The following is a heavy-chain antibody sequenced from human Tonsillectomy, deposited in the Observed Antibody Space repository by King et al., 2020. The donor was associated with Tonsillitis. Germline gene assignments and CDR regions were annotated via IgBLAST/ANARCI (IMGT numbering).Heavy chain of an antibody. CDR1: GFTFSSSG. J-gene: IGHJ3*02. Sequence: VQLVESGGGVVQPGRSLRLSCAASGFTFSSSGMHWVRQAPDKGLEWVAVIWTDGTNKYSADSVKGRFTISRDNSKNTLYLQMSSLRAEDTAVYYCARERDHDNSDDHSDGAFDIWGQGTMVTVSS. CDR3: ARERDHDNSDDHSDGAFDI. CDR2: IWTDGTNK. V-gene: IGHV3-33*08. D-gene: IGHD3-22*01.